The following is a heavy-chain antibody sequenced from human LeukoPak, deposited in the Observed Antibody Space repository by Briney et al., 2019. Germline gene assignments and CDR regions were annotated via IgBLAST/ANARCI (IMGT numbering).Heavy chain of an antibody. J-gene: IGHJ4*02. V-gene: IGHV3-48*01. Sequence: PGGSLRLSCAASGFSFSTYSMNWVRQAPGKGLEWISYISNTSDTIYYADSVKGRFTISRDNAKTSVYLQMNNQRAEDTAIYYCTRTVGYWGQGTLVTVSS. CDR1: GFSFSTYS. D-gene: IGHD3-22*01. CDR3: TRTVGY. CDR2: ISNTSDTI.